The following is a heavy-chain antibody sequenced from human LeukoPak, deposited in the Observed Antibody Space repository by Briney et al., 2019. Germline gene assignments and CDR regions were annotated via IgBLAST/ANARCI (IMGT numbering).Heavy chain of an antibody. CDR1: GFTFSSYS. V-gene: IGHV3-48*01. D-gene: IGHD4-17*01. Sequence: GGSLGLSCAASGFTFSSYSMNWVRQAPGKGLEWVSYISTSSSTIYYADSVKGRFTISRDNAKNSLYLQMNSLRAEDTAVYYCARGRTVYYYYMDVWGKGTTVTVSS. CDR3: ARGRTVYYYYMDV. CDR2: ISTSSSTI. J-gene: IGHJ6*03.